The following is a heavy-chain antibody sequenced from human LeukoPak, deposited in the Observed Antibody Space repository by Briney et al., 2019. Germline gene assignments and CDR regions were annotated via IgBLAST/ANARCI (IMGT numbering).Heavy chain of an antibody. CDR3: ARGLNWNDEGDYNWFDP. V-gene: IGHV4-61*02. J-gene: IGHJ5*02. CDR2: IYTSGST. Sequence: PSETLSLTCTVSGGSISSSSYYWSWIRQPAGKGLEWIGRIYTSGSTNYNPSLKSRVTMSVDTSKNQFSLKLSSVTAADTAVYYCARGLNWNDEGDYNWFDPWGQGTLVTVSS. CDR1: GGSISSSSYY. D-gene: IGHD1-1*01.